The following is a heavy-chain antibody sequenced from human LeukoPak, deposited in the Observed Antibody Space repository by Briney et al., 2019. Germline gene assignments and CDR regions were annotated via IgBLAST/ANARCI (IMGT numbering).Heavy chain of an antibody. Sequence: GGSLRLSCAASTFSFSDYPLHWARQAPGKGLEWVAVISYDGDDHYYAHSVKGRFAISKDNSKNTLYLQMDSLISDDTAVYYCARAYHEDYYCDFGGQGTLVIVSS. CDR2: ISYDGDDH. CDR1: TFSFSDYP. D-gene: IGHD1-14*01. CDR3: ARAYHEDYYCDF. J-gene: IGHJ4*02. V-gene: IGHV3-30*08.